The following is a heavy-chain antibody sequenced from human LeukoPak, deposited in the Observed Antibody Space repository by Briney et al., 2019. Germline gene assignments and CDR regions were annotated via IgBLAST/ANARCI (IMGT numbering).Heavy chain of an antibody. D-gene: IGHD1-7*01. CDR1: GYTFTSYA. CDR2: INAGNGNT. Sequence: ASVKVSCKASGYTFTSYAMHWVRQAPGQRLEWMGWINAGNGNTKYSQNFQGRVTITRDTSASTAYMELRSLRSEDTAVYYCASSREGRVDSETRLVDCWGQGTLVTVSS. CDR3: ASSREGRVDSETRLVDC. V-gene: IGHV1-3*01. J-gene: IGHJ4*02.